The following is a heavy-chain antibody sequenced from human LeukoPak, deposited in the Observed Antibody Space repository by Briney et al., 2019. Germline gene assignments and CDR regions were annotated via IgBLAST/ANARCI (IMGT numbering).Heavy chain of an antibody. CDR1: GFTLSSRW. CDR3: ATYDSWSGYNIAY. D-gene: IGHD3-3*01. J-gene: IGHJ4*02. V-gene: IGHV3-7*03. Sequence: GGSVRLSCVVSGFTLSSRWMMWVRQAPGEGLEWMTNINRDGSEKNYVDSVKGRFTITRDNAENSLYLQMNSLKVEDSAIYYCATYDSWSGYNIAYWGQGTLVTVSS. CDR2: INRDGSEK.